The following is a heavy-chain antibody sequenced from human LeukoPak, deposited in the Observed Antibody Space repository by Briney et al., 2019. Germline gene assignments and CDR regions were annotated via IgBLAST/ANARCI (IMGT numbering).Heavy chain of an antibody. CDR3: ARVGGWYYNY. Sequence: PSETLSLTCAVYGGSFSGYFWSWIRQPPGKGLVWIGEINHSGSTNYNPSLKSRVTISVDTSKNQFSLKLSSVTAADTAVYYCARVGGWYYNYWGQGTLVTVSS. CDR1: GGSFSGYF. CDR2: INHSGST. D-gene: IGHD6-19*01. V-gene: IGHV4-34*01. J-gene: IGHJ4*02.